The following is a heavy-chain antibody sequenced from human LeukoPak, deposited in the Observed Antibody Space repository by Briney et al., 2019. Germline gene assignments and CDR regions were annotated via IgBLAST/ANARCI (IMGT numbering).Heavy chain of an antibody. J-gene: IGHJ6*02. Sequence: PGGSLRLSCAASGFTFDDYAMHWVRQAPGKALEWVSGISWNSGSIGYADSVKGRFTISRDNAKNSLYLQMNSLRAEDTALYYCAKDLTYGIAAAGNDYYYGMDVWGQGTTVTVSS. D-gene: IGHD6-13*01. CDR3: AKDLTYGIAAAGNDYYYGMDV. CDR1: GFTFDDYA. CDR2: ISWNSGSI. V-gene: IGHV3-9*01.